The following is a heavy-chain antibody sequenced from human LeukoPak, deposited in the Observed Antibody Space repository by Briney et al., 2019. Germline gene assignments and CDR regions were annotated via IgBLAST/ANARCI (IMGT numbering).Heavy chain of an antibody. J-gene: IGHJ4*02. CDR2: IYYSGST. CDR1: GGSISSSSYY. V-gene: IGHV4-39*01. Sequence: SETLSLTCTVSGGSISSSSYYWGWIRQPPGKGLEWIGSIYYSGSTYYNPSLKSRVTISVDTSKDQFSLKLSSVTAADTAVYYCARGNYDYVWGGIDYWGQGTLVTVSS. D-gene: IGHD3-16*01. CDR3: ARGNYDYVWGGIDY.